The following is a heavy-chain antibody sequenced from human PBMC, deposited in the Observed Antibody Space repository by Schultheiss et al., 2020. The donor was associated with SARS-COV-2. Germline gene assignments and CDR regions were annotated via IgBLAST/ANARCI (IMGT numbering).Heavy chain of an antibody. J-gene: IGHJ3*02. Sequence: GESLKISCAASGFTFSSYSMNWVRQAPGKGLEWVSSISSSSSYIYYADSVKGRFTISRDNAKNSLYLQMNSLRDEDTAVYYCAKVWLQLGDAFDIWGQGTMVTVSS. CDR3: AKVWLQLGDAFDI. V-gene: IGHV3-21*03. CDR1: GFTFSSYS. CDR2: ISSSSSYI. D-gene: IGHD5-24*01.